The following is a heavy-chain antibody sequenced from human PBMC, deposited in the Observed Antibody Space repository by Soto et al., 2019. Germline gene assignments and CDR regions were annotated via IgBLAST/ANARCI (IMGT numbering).Heavy chain of an antibody. CDR1: GGSISSGGYY. Sequence: SETLSLTCTVSGGSISSGGYYWSWIRQQPGKGLEWIGYIYYSGSTYYNPSLKSRVTISVDTSKNQFSLKLSSVTAADTAVYYCARYSGTYYVYWGQGTLVTVSS. CDR3: ARYSGTYYVY. V-gene: IGHV4-31*03. D-gene: IGHD1-26*01. CDR2: IYYSGST. J-gene: IGHJ4*02.